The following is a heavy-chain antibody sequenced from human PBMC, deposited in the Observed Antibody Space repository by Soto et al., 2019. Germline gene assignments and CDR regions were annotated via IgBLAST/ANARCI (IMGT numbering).Heavy chain of an antibody. D-gene: IGHD5-18*01. CDR1: GFTFSTYG. J-gene: IGHJ4*02. Sequence: QVQLVESGGGVVQPGKSLRLSCAASGFTFSTYGMHWVRQAPGKGLEWVAVIWYDGSNKYHGDSLKGRFTISRDNSKNTWYLQIDNLRAEDTAVYYCRRDGALGDTAVVDSWGEGTLVTVSS. V-gene: IGHV3-33*01. CDR2: IWYDGSNK. CDR3: RRDGALGDTAVVDS.